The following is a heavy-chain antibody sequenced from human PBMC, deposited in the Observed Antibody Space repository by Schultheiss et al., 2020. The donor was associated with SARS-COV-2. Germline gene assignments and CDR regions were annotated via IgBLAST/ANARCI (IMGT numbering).Heavy chain of an antibody. Sequence: GGSLRLSCTASGFIFGDYGMSWFRQAPGKGLEWVGFIRSKGYGGTTEYAASVKGRFTISRDDSKSIAYLQMNSLKTEDTAVYYCTGSGGYCSSTSCYNNWFDPWGQGTLVTVSS. D-gene: IGHD2-2*01. CDR2: IRSKGYGGTT. J-gene: IGHJ5*02. CDR1: GFIFGDYG. CDR3: TGSGGYCSSTSCYNNWFDP. V-gene: IGHV3-49*03.